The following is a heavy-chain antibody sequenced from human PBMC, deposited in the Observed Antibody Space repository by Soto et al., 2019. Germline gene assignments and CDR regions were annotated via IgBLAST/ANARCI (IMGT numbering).Heavy chain of an antibody. J-gene: IGHJ3*02. Sequence: SVKVSCKASGGTFSSYAISWVRQAPGQGLEWMGGIIPIFGTANYAQKFQGRVTITADESTSTAYMELSSLRSEDTAVYYCARDNRSGYSYEALDAFDIWGQGTMVTVSS. CDR2: IIPIFGTA. V-gene: IGHV1-69*13. CDR3: ARDNRSGYSYEALDAFDI. D-gene: IGHD5-18*01. CDR1: GGTFSSYA.